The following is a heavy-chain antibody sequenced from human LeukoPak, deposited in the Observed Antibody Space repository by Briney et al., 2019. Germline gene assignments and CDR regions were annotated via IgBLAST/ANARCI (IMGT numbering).Heavy chain of an antibody. CDR3: ARDGAARLLRYYYYMDV. V-gene: IGHV3-30*04. J-gene: IGHJ6*03. CDR2: ISHDGFNQ. CDR1: GFTFSDHA. D-gene: IGHD6-6*01. Sequence: GRSLRLSCAATGFTFSDHAVHWVRQAPGKGLEWVAVISHDGFNQKYADSVKGRLTVSRDNSENMQFLQMNALRPEDTAVYYCARDGAARLLRYYYYMDVWGKGTTVTVS.